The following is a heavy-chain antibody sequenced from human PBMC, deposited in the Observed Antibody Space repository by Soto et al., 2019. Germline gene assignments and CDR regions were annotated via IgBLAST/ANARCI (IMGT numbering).Heavy chain of an antibody. D-gene: IGHD6-13*01. CDR2: FSGGGGNI. CDR3: ARGSSSSWYYCDH. CDR1: GFIFSSYA. Sequence: PGGSLRLSCVASGFIFSSYAMSWVRQAPGKGLEWVSAFSGGGGNIYYADSVKGRFTISRDNSKNTLYLQMNSLRLEDTALYYCARGSSSSWYYCDHWGQGTLVTVSS. J-gene: IGHJ4*02. V-gene: IGHV3-23*01.